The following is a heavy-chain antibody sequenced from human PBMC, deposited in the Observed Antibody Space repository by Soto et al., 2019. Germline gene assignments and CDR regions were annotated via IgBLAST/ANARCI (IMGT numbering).Heavy chain of an antibody. D-gene: IGHD6-6*01. V-gene: IGHV4-59*12. J-gene: IGHJ6*02. CDR1: GASISSNY. Sequence: SETLSLTCFVSGASISSNYWSWIRQPPGKGLEWIGYIYYSGNTNYNPSLKSRVIISIDTSKNHFFLKLSSVTAEDTAVYYCARVAARAYGMDVWGQGTTVTVSS. CDR2: IYYSGNT. CDR3: ARVAARAYGMDV.